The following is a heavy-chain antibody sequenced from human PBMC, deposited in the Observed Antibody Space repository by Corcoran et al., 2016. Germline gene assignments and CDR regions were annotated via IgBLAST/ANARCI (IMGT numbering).Heavy chain of an antibody. CDR2: IYPGDSDT. V-gene: IGHV5-51*01. D-gene: IGHD6-19*01. Sequence: EVQLVQSGAEVKKPGESLRISCRGSGYSFPNHWIAWVRQMPGKGLEWMGIIYPGDSDTRYSPSFQGRVPISADQSSRTADLQWPSLKASDNAMYYCATRSAGWETFDSWGQGTLVTVSS. J-gene: IGHJ4*02. CDR1: GYSFPNHW. CDR3: ATRSAGWETFDS.